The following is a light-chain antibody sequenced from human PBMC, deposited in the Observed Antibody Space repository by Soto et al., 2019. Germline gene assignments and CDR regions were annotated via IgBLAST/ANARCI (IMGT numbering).Light chain of an antibody. Sequence: DLRMTQSPSSLSASGGDTVTITCRASQSISVYLNWYQQKPCKVPKLLLYAASNLQSAVPSRVSGSGSEADFALTTSSLPPEDFATYYCQQSYSNSYTFGQGTKLEIK. J-gene: IGKJ2*01. CDR3: QQSYSNSYT. V-gene: IGKV1-39*01. CDR1: QSISVY. CDR2: AAS.